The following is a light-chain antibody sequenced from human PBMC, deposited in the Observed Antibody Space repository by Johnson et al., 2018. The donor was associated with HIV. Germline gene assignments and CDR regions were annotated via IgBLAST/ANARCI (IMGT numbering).Light chain of an antibody. CDR2: DNN. V-gene: IGLV1-51*01. CDR1: SSNIGNNY. Sequence: QSLLTQPPSVSAAPGQKVTISCSGSSSNIGNNYVSWYQQLPRSAPKLLIYDNNKRPSGIPDRFSGSKSGTSATLGIPGLQTWDEADYYCGTWDSSLSAYVFGTGTKVTVL. CDR3: GTWDSSLSAYV. J-gene: IGLJ1*01.